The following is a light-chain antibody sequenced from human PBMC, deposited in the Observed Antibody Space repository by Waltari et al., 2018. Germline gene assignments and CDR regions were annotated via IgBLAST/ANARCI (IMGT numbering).Light chain of an antibody. CDR2: ASS. V-gene: IGKV1-39*01. Sequence: DIQMTQSPSSLSASVGDRVAITCRATQSISNYLNWYQQKPGKAPKLLIYASSSLQFGVPASCGGSGSGTDVTLTISSLQPEDFATYYCQQSYSTPFTFGGGTKVEIK. CDR1: QSISNY. CDR3: QQSYSTPFT. J-gene: IGKJ4*01.